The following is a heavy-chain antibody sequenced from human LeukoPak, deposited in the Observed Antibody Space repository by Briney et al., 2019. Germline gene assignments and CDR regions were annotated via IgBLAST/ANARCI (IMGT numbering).Heavy chain of an antibody. V-gene: IGHV3-30*04. CDR3: ARDPSSSSWYHPYDY. CDR1: GFTFSSYT. J-gene: IGHJ4*02. Sequence: PGGSLRLSCAASGFTFSSYTMNWVRQAPGKGLEWVAVISYDGSNKYYADSVKGRFTISRDNSKNTLYLQMNSLRAEDTAVYYCARDPSSSSWYHPYDYWGQGTLVTVSS. CDR2: ISYDGSNK. D-gene: IGHD6-13*01.